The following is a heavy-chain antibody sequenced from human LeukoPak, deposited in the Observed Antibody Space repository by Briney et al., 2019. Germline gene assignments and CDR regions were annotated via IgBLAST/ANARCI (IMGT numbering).Heavy chain of an antibody. CDR3: ARGHFGLDY. D-gene: IGHD3-10*01. Sequence: GGPLRLSCAASGFTYRDYYMSRIRQAPGKGLEGLSYTDRSGTTTNYADSVKGRFTISRDNAKNSLYLQMHSLRAEDTALYDCARGHFGLDYWGQGTLVTVSS. V-gene: IGHV3-11*01. CDR2: TDRSGTTT. J-gene: IGHJ4*02. CDR1: GFTYRDYY.